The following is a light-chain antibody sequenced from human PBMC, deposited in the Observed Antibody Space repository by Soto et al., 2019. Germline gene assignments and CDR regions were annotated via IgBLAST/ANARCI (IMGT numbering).Light chain of an antibody. J-gene: IGKJ1*01. Sequence: DIQMTQSPSTLSASVGDRVTITCRTSQSISSWLAWYQQKPGKAPKLLIYDASSLESGVPSRFSGSGSGTDFTLTISRLEPEDFAVYYCQQYGSFGQGTKVDIK. V-gene: IGKV1-5*01. CDR1: QSISSW. CDR3: QQYGS. CDR2: DAS.